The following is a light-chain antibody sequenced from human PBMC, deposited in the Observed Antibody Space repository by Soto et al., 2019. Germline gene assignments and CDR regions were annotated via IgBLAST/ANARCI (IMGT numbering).Light chain of an antibody. CDR2: GAS. Sequence: EIVLTQSPGTLTLSPGERATLSCRASQSVSSSYLAWYQQKPGQAPRLLIYGASSRATGIPDRFSGSGSGTDFTLTISRLEPEDSAVYYCQKYGSSPRFGQGTKVEIK. CDR1: QSVSSSY. CDR3: QKYGSSPR. J-gene: IGKJ1*01. V-gene: IGKV3-20*01.